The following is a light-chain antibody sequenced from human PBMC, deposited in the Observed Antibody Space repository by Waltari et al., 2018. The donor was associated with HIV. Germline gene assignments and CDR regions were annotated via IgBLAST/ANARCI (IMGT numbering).Light chain of an antibody. CDR2: GNR. CDR1: SSNIGAQYA. Sequence: QSVLTQPPSVSGAPGQRVTISCTVSSSNIGAQYAVPWYQQLPGTAPKVLIYGNRDRPSGVPDRFSGSKSGTSASLVITGLQAEDEANYYCQSYDSSLSAWVFGGGTKLTVL. J-gene: IGLJ3*02. CDR3: QSYDSSLSAWV. V-gene: IGLV1-40*01.